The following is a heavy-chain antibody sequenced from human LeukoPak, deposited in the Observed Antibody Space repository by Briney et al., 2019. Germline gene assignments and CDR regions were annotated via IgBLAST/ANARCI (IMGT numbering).Heavy chain of an antibody. V-gene: IGHV3-21*01. CDR2: ISSSSSYI. CDR1: EFTFSSYS. J-gene: IGHJ4*02. Sequence: GGSLRLSCAASEFTFSSYSMNWVRQAPGKGLEWVSSISSSSSYIYYADSVKDRFTISRDNAKNSLYLQMHSLRAEDTAVYYCASFSSSRVGYWGQGTLVTVSS. D-gene: IGHD6-6*01. CDR3: ASFSSSRVGY.